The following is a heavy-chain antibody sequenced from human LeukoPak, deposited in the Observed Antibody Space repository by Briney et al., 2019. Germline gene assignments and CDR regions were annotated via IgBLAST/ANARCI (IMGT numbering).Heavy chain of an antibody. CDR2: ISYDGSNK. D-gene: IGHD3-10*01. Sequence: QSGGSLRLSCAASGFTFSSYAMHWVRQAPGKGLEWVAFISYDGSNKYYADSVKGRFTISRDNSKNTLYLQMNSLRAEDTAVYYCARDQSKRGRDAFDIWGQGTMVTVSS. CDR3: ARDQSKRGRDAFDI. J-gene: IGHJ3*02. V-gene: IGHV3-30-3*01. CDR1: GFTFSSYA.